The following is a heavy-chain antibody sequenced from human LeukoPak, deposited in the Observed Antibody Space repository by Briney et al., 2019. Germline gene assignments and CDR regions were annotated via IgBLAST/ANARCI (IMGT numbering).Heavy chain of an antibody. CDR1: GFTFSSYN. V-gene: IGHV3-21*01. D-gene: IGHD3-22*01. CDR2: ISGSSSYI. Sequence: PGGSLRLSCAASGFTFSSYNMNWVRQAPGKGLEWVSSISGSSSYIYSADSLKGRFTISRDNAKNSLYLQMNSLRAEDTAVYYCARVRGPGVLVGTTFDYWGQGTLVTVSS. J-gene: IGHJ4*02. CDR3: ARVRGPGVLVGTTFDY.